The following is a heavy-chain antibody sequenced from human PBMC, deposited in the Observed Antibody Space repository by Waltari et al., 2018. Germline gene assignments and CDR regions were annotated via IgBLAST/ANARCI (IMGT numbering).Heavy chain of an antibody. CDR1: GFTFSSYE. CDR3: ARRYCSSTSCTVDY. V-gene: IGHV3-48*03. D-gene: IGHD2-2*01. Sequence: EVQLVESGGNLVQPGGSLRLSCAASGFTFSSYELNWVRQAPGKGWEWVSDIISSGITIYYADSVKGRFTTSRDNAKNSLYLQMNSLRAEDTAVYYCARRYCSSTSCTVDYWGQGTLVTVSS. J-gene: IGHJ4*02. CDR2: IISSGITI.